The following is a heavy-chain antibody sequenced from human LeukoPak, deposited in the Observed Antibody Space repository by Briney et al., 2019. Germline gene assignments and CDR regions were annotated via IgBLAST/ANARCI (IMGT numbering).Heavy chain of an antibody. J-gene: IGHJ3*02. CDR1: GGSISSYY. D-gene: IGHD2-15*01. CDR2: IYYSGST. V-gene: IGHV4-59*01. Sequence: ETLSLTCTVSGGSISSYYWSRIRQPPGKGLEWIGYIYYSGSTNYNPSLKSRVTISVDTSKNKFSLKLSSVTAADTAVYYCAREYCSGGSCYSVAFDIWGQGTMVTVSS. CDR3: AREYCSGGSCYSVAFDI.